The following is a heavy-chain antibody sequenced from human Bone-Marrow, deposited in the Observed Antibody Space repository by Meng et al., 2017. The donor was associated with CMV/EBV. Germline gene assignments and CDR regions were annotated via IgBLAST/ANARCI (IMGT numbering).Heavy chain of an antibody. V-gene: IGHV4-39*07. Sequence: SETLSLTCTVSGGSISSSSYYWGWIRQPPGKGLEWIGSIYYSGSTYYNPSLKSRVTISVDTSKNQFSLKLSSVTAADTAVYYCAGDGYDTLDYWGRGTLVTVSS. CDR1: GGSISSSSYY. CDR3: AGDGYDTLDY. D-gene: IGHD6-13*01. J-gene: IGHJ4*02. CDR2: IYYSGST.